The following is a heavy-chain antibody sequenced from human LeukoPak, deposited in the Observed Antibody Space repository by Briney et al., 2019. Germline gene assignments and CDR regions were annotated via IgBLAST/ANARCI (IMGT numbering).Heavy chain of an antibody. D-gene: IGHD6-13*01. CDR1: GGSISSGSYY. CDR2: IYTSGST. CDR3: ARVTNLAAAGYYYYYMDV. J-gene: IGHJ6*03. Sequence: SETLSLTCTVSGGSISSGSYYWSWIRQPAGKGLEWIGRIYTSGSTNYNPSLKSRVTISVDTSKNQFSLKLSSVTAADTAVYYCARVTNLAAAGYYYYYMDVWGKGTTVTVSS. V-gene: IGHV4-61*02.